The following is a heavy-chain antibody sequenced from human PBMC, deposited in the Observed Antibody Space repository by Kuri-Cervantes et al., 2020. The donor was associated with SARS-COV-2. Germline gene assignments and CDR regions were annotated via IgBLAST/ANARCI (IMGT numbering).Heavy chain of an antibody. CDR2: IHYSGST. CDR3: ARLGATRGSYYYGVDV. Sequence: GSLRLSCTVSGGSISSYYWSWMRQPPGEGLEWIGNIHYSGSTNYNTSLDSRVTISVDTSKNQLSLILSSVTAADAAVYYCARLGATRGSYYYGVDVWGQGTTVTVSS. V-gene: IGHV4-59*01. CDR1: GGSISSYY. D-gene: IGHD1-26*01. J-gene: IGHJ6*02.